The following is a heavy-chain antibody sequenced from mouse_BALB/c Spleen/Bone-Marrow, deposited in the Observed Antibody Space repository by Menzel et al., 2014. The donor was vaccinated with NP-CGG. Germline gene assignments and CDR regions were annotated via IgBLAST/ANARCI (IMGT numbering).Heavy chain of an antibody. V-gene: IGHV1S81*02. CDR2: INPSNGGT. J-gene: IGHJ3*01. Sequence: VQLQHSGAELVKPGASVKLSRKASGYTFTSYYMYWVKQRPGQGLEWIGEINPSNGGTNFNEKFKSKATLTVDKSSSTAYMQLSSLTSEDSAVYYCTREGDSPFAYWGQGTLVTVSA. D-gene: IGHD2-13*01. CDR1: GYTFTSYY. CDR3: TREGDSPFAY.